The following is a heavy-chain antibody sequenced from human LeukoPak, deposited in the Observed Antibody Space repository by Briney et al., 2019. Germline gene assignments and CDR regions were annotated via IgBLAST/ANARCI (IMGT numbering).Heavy chain of an antibody. CDR3: ARKIEGLDY. V-gene: IGHV1-2*06. Sequence: ASVNVPCTASGYTFTVYYMHWVRQAPGQGLEWMGRINPNSGGTNYAQKFQGRVTITRDTSASTAYMELSSLRSEDTAVYYCARKIEGLDYWGQGTLVTVSS. J-gene: IGHJ4*02. CDR1: GYTFTVYY. CDR2: INPNSGGT.